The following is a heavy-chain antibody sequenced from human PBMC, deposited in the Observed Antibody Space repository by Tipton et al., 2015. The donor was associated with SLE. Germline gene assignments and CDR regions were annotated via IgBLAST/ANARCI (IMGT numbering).Heavy chain of an antibody. CDR1: GGSISSYY. Sequence: GLVKPSETLSLICPVSGGSISSYYWSWIRQPPGKGLEWIGYIYYSGSTNYNPSLKSRVTISVDTSKNQFSLKLSSVTAADTAVYYCARGLWLENELGFYFDYWGQGTLVTVSS. CDR2: IYYSGST. V-gene: IGHV4-59*12. D-gene: IGHD6-19*01. CDR3: ARGLWLENELGFYFDY. J-gene: IGHJ4*02.